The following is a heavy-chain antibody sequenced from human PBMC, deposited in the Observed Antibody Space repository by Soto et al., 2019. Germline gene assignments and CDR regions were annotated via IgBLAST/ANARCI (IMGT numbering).Heavy chain of an antibody. CDR1: GGSFSSNA. CDR2: IIPILGSA. CDR3: ASRERVDAFEI. J-gene: IGHJ3*02. V-gene: IGHV1-69*01. D-gene: IGHD1-26*01. Sequence: QVQLVQSGAEVKKPGSSVKVSCKASGGSFSSNAISWVRQAPGQGLEWMGGIIPILGSANYAQKFQDRLTITADGSTTTTYMELNSLRSEDAAVYYCASRERVDAFEIWGQGTLVTVSS.